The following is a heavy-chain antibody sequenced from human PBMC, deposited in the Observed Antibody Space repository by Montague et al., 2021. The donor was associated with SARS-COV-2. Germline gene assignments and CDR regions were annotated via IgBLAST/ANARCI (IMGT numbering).Heavy chain of an antibody. CDR1: GFTFSSYA. D-gene: IGHD3-9*01. CDR2: ISYDGSNK. J-gene: IGHJ4*02. Sequence: SLRLSCAASGFTFSSYAMHWVRQAPGKGLEWVAAISYDGSNKYYADSVKGRFTISRDNSKNTLYVQMDSLRAEGTAVYYCARDDYDILTGPFDYWGQGTLVTVPS. V-gene: IGHV3-30*04. CDR3: ARDDYDILTGPFDY.